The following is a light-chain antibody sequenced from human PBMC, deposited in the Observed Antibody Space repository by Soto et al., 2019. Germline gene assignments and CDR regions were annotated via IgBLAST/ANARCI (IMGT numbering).Light chain of an antibody. CDR1: SGHSSYA. Sequence: QAVVTQSPSASASLGASVKLTCTLSSGHSSYAIAWHQQQPEKGHRYLMKLNSDGSHSKGDGIPDRFSGSSSGAERYLTISSLQSEDEADYYCQTWGTGIHVVFGGGTKLTVL. J-gene: IGLJ2*01. V-gene: IGLV4-69*01. CDR3: QTWGTGIHVV. CDR2: LNSDGSH.